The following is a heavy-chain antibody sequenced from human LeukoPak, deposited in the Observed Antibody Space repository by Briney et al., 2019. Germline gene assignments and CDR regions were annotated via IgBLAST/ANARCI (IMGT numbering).Heavy chain of an antibody. Sequence: ASVKVSCMASGYTFTNFGISWVRQAPGQGLECMGWISPYNGNTDYPQKVQGRVTMTTDTSTSTAYMELRSLRSDDTAVYYCARGGVGHCSGGSCPTSWFDPWGQGTLVTVSS. J-gene: IGHJ5*02. CDR3: ARGGVGHCSGGSCPTSWFDP. CDR2: ISPYNGNT. V-gene: IGHV1-18*01. CDR1: GYTFTNFG. D-gene: IGHD2-15*01.